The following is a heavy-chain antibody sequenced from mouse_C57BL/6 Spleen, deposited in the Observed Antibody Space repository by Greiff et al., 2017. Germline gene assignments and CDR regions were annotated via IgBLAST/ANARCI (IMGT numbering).Heavy chain of an antibody. V-gene: IGHV1-64*01. D-gene: IGHD4-1*01. CDR1: GYTFTSYW. J-gene: IGHJ4*01. CDR3: ARWDPYYYAMDY. CDR2: IHPNSGST. Sequence: QVQLQQPGAELVKPGASVKLSCKASGYTFTSYWMHWVKQRPGQGLEWIGMIHPNSGSTNYKEKFKSKATLTVDKSSSTAYMQLSSLTSEDSAVYYCARWDPYYYAMDYWGQGTSVTVSS.